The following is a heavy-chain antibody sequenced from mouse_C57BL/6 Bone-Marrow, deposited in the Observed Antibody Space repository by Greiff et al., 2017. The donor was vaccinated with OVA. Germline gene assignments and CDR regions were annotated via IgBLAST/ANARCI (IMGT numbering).Heavy chain of an antibody. Sequence: EVQLQQSGPVLVKPGASVKLSCKASGYTFTDYYMNWVKQSHGKSLEWIGVINPYNGGTSYNQKFKGKATLTVDKSSSTDYMELNSLTSEDSAVYYCARDDSYWYFDVWGTGTTVTVSA. J-gene: IGHJ1*03. CDR2: INPYNGGT. CDR3: ARDDSYWYFDV. V-gene: IGHV1-19*01. CDR1: GYTFTDYY. D-gene: IGHD2-4*01.